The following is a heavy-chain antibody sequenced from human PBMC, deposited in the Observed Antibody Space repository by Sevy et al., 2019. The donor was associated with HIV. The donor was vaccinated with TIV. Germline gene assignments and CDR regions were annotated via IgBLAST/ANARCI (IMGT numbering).Heavy chain of an antibody. Sequence: GGSLRLSCAASGFTFSTYDMHWVRQVAVEGLEWVSGIGTLLDTYYAASVKGRFIISRDNAKNSLFLQMNSLRAGDTAIYYCARACTAAGYKSGPIDAFDVWGQGTVVTVSS. D-gene: IGHD6-13*01. J-gene: IGHJ3*01. V-gene: IGHV3-13*01. CDR2: IGTLLDT. CDR1: GFTFSTYD. CDR3: ARACTAAGYKSGPIDAFDV.